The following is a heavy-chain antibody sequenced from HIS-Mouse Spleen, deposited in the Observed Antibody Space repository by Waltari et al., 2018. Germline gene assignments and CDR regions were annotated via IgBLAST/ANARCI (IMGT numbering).Heavy chain of an antibody. CDR3: AREIPYSSSWYDWYFDL. D-gene: IGHD6-13*01. CDR2: IYYSGST. J-gene: IGHJ2*01. V-gene: IGHV4-39*07. Sequence: QLQLQESGPGLVKPSETLSLTCTAPGGSISSSRSYWGWIRQPPGKGLEWIGSIYYSGSTYYNPSLKSRVTISVDTSKNQFSLKLSSVTAADTAVYYCAREIPYSSSWYDWYFDLWGRGTLVTVSS. CDR1: GGSISSSRSY.